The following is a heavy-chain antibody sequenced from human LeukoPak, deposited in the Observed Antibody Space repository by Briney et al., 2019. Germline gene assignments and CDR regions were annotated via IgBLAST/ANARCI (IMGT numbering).Heavy chain of an antibody. CDR2: IKQDGSEK. J-gene: IGHJ6*03. CDR1: GFTFSSYW. Sequence: PGGSLRLSWAASGFTFSSYWMSWVRQAPGKGLEWVANIKQDGSEKYYVDSVKGRFTISRDNAKNSLYLQMNSLRAEDTAVYYCARGGQAAAPRETNDYYYYYYMDVWGKGTTVTVSS. D-gene: IGHD6-13*01. V-gene: IGHV3-7*01. CDR3: ARGGQAAAPRETNDYYYYYYMDV.